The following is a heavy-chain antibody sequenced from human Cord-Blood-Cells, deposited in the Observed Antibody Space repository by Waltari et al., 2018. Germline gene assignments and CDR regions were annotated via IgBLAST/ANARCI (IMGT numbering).Heavy chain of an antibody. V-gene: IGHV1-24*01. D-gene: IGHD3-3*01. CDR1: GYTLPELS. J-gene: IGHJ4*02. CDR2: FDPEDGET. CDR3: ATVKVDYDFWSGYYDY. Sequence: QVQLVQSGAEVKKPGASVKVSCKVSGYTLPELSMHWVRPAPGKGLEWMGGFDPEDGETIYAQKFQGRVTMTEDTSTDTAYMELSSLRSEDTAVYYCATVKVDYDFWSGYYDYWGQGTLVTVSS.